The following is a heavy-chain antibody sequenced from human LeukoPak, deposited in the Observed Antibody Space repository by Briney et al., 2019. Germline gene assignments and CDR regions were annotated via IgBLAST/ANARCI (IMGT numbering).Heavy chain of an antibody. CDR2: IYSGGST. J-gene: IGHJ3*02. V-gene: IGHV3-53*04. CDR3: ARDGGYCSGGSCYSYHAFDI. Sequence: GGSLRLSCAASGFTVSSNYMSWVRQAPGKGLEWVSVIYSGGSTYYADSVKGRFTISRHNSKNTLYLQMNSLRAEGTAVYYCARDGGYCSGGSCYSYHAFDIWGQGTMVTVSS. D-gene: IGHD2-15*01. CDR1: GFTVSSNY.